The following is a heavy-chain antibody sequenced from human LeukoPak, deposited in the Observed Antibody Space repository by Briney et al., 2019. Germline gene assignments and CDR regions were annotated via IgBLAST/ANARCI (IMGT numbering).Heavy chain of an antibody. CDR3: ARHKYDSNGYMDY. Sequence: SDTLSLTCTVSGGSISSYYWTWIRQPPGKGLEWIGYIFYSGSTSYNPSLKSRVTISVDTSKDRFSLKLSSVTAADTAVYYCARHKYDSNGYMDYWGQGTLVTVSS. J-gene: IGHJ4*02. CDR2: IFYSGST. D-gene: IGHD3-22*01. V-gene: IGHV4-59*08. CDR1: GGSISSYY.